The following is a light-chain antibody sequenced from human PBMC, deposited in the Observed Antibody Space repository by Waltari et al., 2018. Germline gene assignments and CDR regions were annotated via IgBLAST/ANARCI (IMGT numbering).Light chain of an antibody. CDR1: QTVLYSANNKNS. CDR2: WAS. J-gene: IGKJ1*01. CDR3: QQHYTTPWT. Sequence: DIVMTQSPDSLAVSLGERATINCKSSQTVLYSANNKNSLNWYQHKPGQPPKLLISWASIRESGVPDRVTGSGSGTDFTLTISSLQAEDVAVYYCQQHYTTPWTFGQGTKVEIK. V-gene: IGKV4-1*01.